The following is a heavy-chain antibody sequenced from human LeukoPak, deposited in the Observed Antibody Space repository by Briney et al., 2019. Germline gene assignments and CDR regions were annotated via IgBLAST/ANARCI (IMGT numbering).Heavy chain of an antibody. CDR2: ISGSGGST. V-gene: IGHV3-23*01. J-gene: IGHJ4*02. CDR1: GFTFSSYA. D-gene: IGHD3-3*01. Sequence: GGSLRLSCAASGFTFSSYAMSWVRQAPGKGLEWVSAISGSGGSTYYADSVKGRFTIPRDNSKNTLYLQMNSLRAEDTAVYYCAKQSTYYDFWSGYYIGPFDYWGQGTLVTVSS. CDR3: AKQSTYYDFWSGYYIGPFDY.